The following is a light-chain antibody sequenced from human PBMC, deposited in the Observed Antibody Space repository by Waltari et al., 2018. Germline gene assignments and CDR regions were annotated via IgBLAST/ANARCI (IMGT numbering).Light chain of an antibody. CDR1: SSTIGAGYD. V-gene: IGLV1-40*01. CDR2: HNN. J-gene: IGLJ7*01. Sequence: QSVLTQPPSVSGAPGQRVTISCTGSSSTIGAGYDVHWYQQLPGTAPKLLIYHNNNRPSGVPDRFSGSKSGTSASLAITGLQAEDEADYYCQSYDGSLGGAVFGGGTQLTVL. CDR3: QSYDGSLGGAV.